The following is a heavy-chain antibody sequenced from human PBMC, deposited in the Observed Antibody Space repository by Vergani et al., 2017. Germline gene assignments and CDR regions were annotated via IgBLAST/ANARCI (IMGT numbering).Heavy chain of an antibody. CDR3: ARSIVSRNTPDYFDN. V-gene: IGHV4-59*01. Sequence: QVQLQESGPGLVRPSETLSLTCTVSGGSLSGYYWNWIRQTPGEGLEWIGYVEDSGYFNYNPSLKTRVSMSSDTSNNQLSLMLSCVTVADTAVYYCARSIVSRNTPDYFDNWGQGTLVTVSS. CDR2: VEDSGYF. CDR1: GGSLSGYY. D-gene: IGHD1-14*01. J-gene: IGHJ4*02.